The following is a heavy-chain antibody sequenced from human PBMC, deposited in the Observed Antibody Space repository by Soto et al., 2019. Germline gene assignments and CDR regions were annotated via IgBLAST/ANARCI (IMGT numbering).Heavy chain of an antibody. D-gene: IGHD6-13*01. J-gene: IGHJ4*02. CDR3: AAAAIDY. CDR1: GFTFSSYA. Sequence: GGSLRLSCAASGFTFSSYAMSWVRQAPGKGLEWVSAISGSGGSTYYADSVKGRFTISRDNSRNTVYLQLNSLRADDTALYYCAAAAIDYWGQGTLVTVSS. CDR2: ISGSGGST. V-gene: IGHV3-23*01.